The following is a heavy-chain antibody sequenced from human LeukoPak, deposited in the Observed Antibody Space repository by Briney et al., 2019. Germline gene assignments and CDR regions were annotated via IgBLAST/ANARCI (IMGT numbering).Heavy chain of an antibody. CDR1: GFTFSSYG. J-gene: IGHJ3*02. V-gene: IGHV3-30*03. Sequence: GGSLRLSCAASGFTFSSYGMHWVRQAPGKGLEWVAVISYDGSNKYYADSVKGRFTISRDNAKNSLYLQMNSLRAEDTALYYCAREKCSSSVSDCAFDIWGQGTMVTVSS. CDR3: AREKCSSSVSDCAFDI. D-gene: IGHD6-6*01. CDR2: ISYDGSNK.